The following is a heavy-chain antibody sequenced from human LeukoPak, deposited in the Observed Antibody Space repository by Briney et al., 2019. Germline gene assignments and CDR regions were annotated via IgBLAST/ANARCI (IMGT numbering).Heavy chain of an antibody. CDR1: GYTLTELS. CDR3: ATANRQGYYDSSGYYYYYGMDV. D-gene: IGHD3-22*01. V-gene: IGHV1-24*01. Sequence: ASVKVSCKVSGYTLTELSMHWVRQAPGKGLEWMGGFDPEDGETIYAQKFQGRVTMTEDTSTDTAYMELSSLRSEDTAVYYCATANRQGYYDSSGYYYYYGMDVWGQGTTVTVSS. J-gene: IGHJ6*02. CDR2: FDPEDGET.